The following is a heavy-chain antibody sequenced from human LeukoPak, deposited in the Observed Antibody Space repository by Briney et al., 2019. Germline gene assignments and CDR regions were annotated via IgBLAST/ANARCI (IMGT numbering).Heavy chain of an antibody. V-gene: IGHV1-69*04. J-gene: IGHJ4*02. CDR1: GGTFSSYA. D-gene: IGHD3-22*01. CDR2: IIPILGIA. CDR3: ARDGGYYYDSSGYYLDY. Sequence: ASVKVSCKASGGTFSSYAISWVRQAPGQGLEWMGRIIPILGIANYAQKFQGRVTIIADKSTSTAYKELSSLRSEDTAVYYCARDGGYYYDSSGYYLDYWGQGTLVTVSS.